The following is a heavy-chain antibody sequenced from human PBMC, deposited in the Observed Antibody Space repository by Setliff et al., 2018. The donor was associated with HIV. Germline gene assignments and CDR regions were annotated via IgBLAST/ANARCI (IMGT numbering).Heavy chain of an antibody. D-gene: IGHD3-22*01. J-gene: IGHJ4*02. Sequence: EASVKVSCKASGGTFSSYAISWVRQAPGQGLEWMGRIIPILGVPRYAQKFQGRVTITADKSTSTSYMHLSSLRAEDTAVYFCARGGDYDSSGYYVTWGQGSLVTVSS. CDR3: ARGGDYDSSGYYVT. CDR1: GGTFSSYA. CDR2: IIPILGVP. V-gene: IGHV1-69*04.